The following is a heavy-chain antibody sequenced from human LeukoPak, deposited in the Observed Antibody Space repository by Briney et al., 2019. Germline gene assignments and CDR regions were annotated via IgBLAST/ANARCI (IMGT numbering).Heavy chain of an antibody. J-gene: IGHJ6*04. CDR3: ARALDV. V-gene: IGHV3-30*04. Sequence: GGSLRLSCVDSGLSFNTYAMHWVHQAPGKGLEWVAAISYDGSYTYYRDSVRGRFTISRDNSKNTMYLQMNSPRAEDTAMYYCARALDVWGKGTTVTVSS. CDR1: GLSFNTYA. CDR2: ISYDGSYT.